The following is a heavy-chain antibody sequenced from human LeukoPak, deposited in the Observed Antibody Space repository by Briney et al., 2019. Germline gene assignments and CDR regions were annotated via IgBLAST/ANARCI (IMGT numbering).Heavy chain of an antibody. CDR3: TRRIISLWDSSGYRDAFDI. D-gene: IGHD3-22*01. Sequence: PGGSLRLSCAASGFTFSGSAMHWVRQASGKGLEWVGRIRSKANSYATAYAASVKGRFTISRDDSKNTAYLQMNSLKTEDTAVYYCTRRIISLWDSSGYRDAFDIWGQGTMVTVSS. V-gene: IGHV3-73*01. CDR1: GFTFSGSA. CDR2: IRSKANSYAT. J-gene: IGHJ3*02.